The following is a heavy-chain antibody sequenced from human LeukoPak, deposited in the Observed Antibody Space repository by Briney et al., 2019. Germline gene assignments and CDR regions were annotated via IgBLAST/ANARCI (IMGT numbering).Heavy chain of an antibody. V-gene: IGHV3-7*01. CDR1: GFTCSYYA. D-gene: IGHD3-3*01. CDR2: IKKDGSER. J-gene: IGHJ4*02. Sequence: GGLRLSCAGAGFTCSYYARSGVRRAPGKGLEWVAGIKKDGSERYYVDSVKGRFTISRDNARNSVFLQMNNLRAEDTGVYYCSWSGEADWGQGTLVTVSS. CDR3: SWSGEAD.